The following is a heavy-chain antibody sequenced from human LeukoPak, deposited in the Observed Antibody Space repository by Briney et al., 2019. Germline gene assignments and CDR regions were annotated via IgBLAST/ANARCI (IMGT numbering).Heavy chain of an antibody. D-gene: IGHD6-13*01. CDR3: ARFGNSSSWYNPHPYYYGMDV. Sequence: ESGPGLVKPSETLSLTCTVSGGSISSYYWSWIRQPPGKGLEWIGYIYYSGSTNYNPSLKSRVTISVDTSKNQFSLKLSSVTAADTAVYYCARFGNSSSWYNPHPYYYGMDVWGQGTTVTVSS. CDR1: GGSISSYY. CDR2: IYYSGST. J-gene: IGHJ6*02. V-gene: IGHV4-59*08.